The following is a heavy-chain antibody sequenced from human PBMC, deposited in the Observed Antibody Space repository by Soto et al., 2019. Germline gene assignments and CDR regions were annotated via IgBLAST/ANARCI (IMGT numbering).Heavy chain of an antibody. CDR1: GYTFTSYA. CDR3: AREQYNWNYELGFGWFDP. V-gene: IGHV1-3*01. Sequence: QVQLVQSGAEVKKPGASVKVSCKASGYTFTSYAMHWVRQAPGQRLEWMGWINAGNGNTKYSQKFQGRVTITRDTSASTAYMELSSLRSEDTAVYYCAREQYNWNYELGFGWFDPWGQGTLVTVSS. D-gene: IGHD1-7*01. J-gene: IGHJ5*02. CDR2: INAGNGNT.